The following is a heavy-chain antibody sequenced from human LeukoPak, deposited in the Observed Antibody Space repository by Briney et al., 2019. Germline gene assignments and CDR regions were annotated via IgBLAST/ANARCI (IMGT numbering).Heavy chain of an antibody. Sequence: GGSLRLSCAASGFSLNIYDMVWVRQAPGKGLEWIASTGLSSSYIGYADSVKGGFSISRDNGENSVYLQMNSLRAEDTAVYFCARERSYCSGATCSLDLWGQGTLVTVSS. CDR3: ARERSYCSGATCSLDL. CDR1: GFSLNIYD. CDR2: TGLSSSYI. V-gene: IGHV3-21*01. D-gene: IGHD2-15*01. J-gene: IGHJ5*02.